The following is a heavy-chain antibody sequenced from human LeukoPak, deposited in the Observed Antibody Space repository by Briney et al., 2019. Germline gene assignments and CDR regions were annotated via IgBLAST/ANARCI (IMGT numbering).Heavy chain of an antibody. J-gene: IGHJ4*02. CDR2: ISHSGST. Sequence: SETLSLTCAVYGGSFSGYYWSWIRQPPGKGLEWIGEISHSGSTNYNPSLKSRVTISVDTSKNQFSLKLSSVTAADTAVYYCARDNIMTTVTIPPGFLDYWGQGTLVTVSS. CDR1: GGSFSGYY. V-gene: IGHV4-34*01. D-gene: IGHD4-17*01. CDR3: ARDNIMTTVTIPPGFLDY.